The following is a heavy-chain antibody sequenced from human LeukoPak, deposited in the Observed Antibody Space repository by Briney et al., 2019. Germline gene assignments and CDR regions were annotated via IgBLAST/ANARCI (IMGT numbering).Heavy chain of an antibody. V-gene: IGHV3-66*01. CDR1: GFTVSSNY. J-gene: IGHJ4*02. CDR2: IYSGGST. D-gene: IGHD6-19*01. CDR3: ARDMVSSGWYGGGGYYFDY. Sequence: PGGSLRLSCAASGFTVSSNYMSWVRQAPGKGLEWVSVIYSGGSTYYADSVKGRFTISRDNSKNTLYLQMNSLRAEDTAVYYCARDMVSSGWYGGGGYYFDYWGQGTLVTVSS.